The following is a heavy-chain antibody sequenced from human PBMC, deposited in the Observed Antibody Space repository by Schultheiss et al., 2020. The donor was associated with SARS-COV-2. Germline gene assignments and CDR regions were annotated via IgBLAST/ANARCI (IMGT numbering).Heavy chain of an antibody. CDR3: ATTRGYCTNGVCYSGAFDI. D-gene: IGHD2-8*01. Sequence: ESLKISCTVSGGSISSGSYYWGWIRQSPGKGLEWIGTIIDGGTTYYNPSLKSRVTISVDTSKNQFSLKLSSVTAADTAVYYCATTRGYCTNGVCYSGAFDIWGQGTMVTVSS. J-gene: IGHJ3*02. V-gene: IGHV4-39*01. CDR1: GGSISSGSYY. CDR2: IIDGGTT.